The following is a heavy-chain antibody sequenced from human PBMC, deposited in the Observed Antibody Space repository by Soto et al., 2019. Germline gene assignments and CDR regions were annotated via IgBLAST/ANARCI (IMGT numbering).Heavy chain of an antibody. Sequence: GGSLRLSCAASGFTFSSYGMHWVRQAPGKGLEWVAVIWYDGSNKYYADSVKGRFTISRDNSKNTLYLQMNGLRAEDTAVYYCAKDSSGSYQDYWGQGTLVTVSS. CDR1: GFTFSSYG. J-gene: IGHJ4*02. CDR3: AKDSSGSYQDY. CDR2: IWYDGSNK. D-gene: IGHD1-26*01. V-gene: IGHV3-33*06.